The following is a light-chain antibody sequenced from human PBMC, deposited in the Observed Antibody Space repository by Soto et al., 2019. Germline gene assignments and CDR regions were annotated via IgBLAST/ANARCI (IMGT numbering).Light chain of an antibody. J-gene: IGKJ2*01. Sequence: AIRMTQSPSSFSASTGDRVTITCRASQGLSSYLAWYQQKPGKAPKLLIYAASTLQSGVPSRFSGSGYGTDVTLTISCLQSEDFATYYCQQYYSYPLFGQGTKLEIK. V-gene: IGKV1-8*01. CDR2: AAS. CDR3: QQYYSYPL. CDR1: QGLSSY.